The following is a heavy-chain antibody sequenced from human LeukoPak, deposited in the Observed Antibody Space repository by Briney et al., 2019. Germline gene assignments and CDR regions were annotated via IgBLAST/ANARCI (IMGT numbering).Heavy chain of an antibody. D-gene: IGHD3-22*01. CDR1: GFTFSNYD. V-gene: IGHV3-30*02. J-gene: IGHJ3*01. CDR3: AKFWDHYYDRSANNPLDV. CDR2: IRFDGSKT. Sequence: GGSLRLSCAASGFTFSNYDFHWVRQAPGKGLEWVAFIRFDGSKTSYTDSVKGRFTISRDNSKNTLYLHMNNFRAEDTAVYYCAKFWDHYYDRSANNPLDVWGQGTMVTVSS.